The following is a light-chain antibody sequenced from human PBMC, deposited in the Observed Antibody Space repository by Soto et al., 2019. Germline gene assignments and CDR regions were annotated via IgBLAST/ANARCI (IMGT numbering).Light chain of an antibody. CDR2: GAS. V-gene: IGKV1-39*01. J-gene: IGKJ5*01. Sequence: DLQTTQSPSCLSPSVGDIITITCRASQSIKNYLNWYQHKPGAAPKLLIFGASNLESGVPSRFSCIGSRTEFTLSSRRPQPEDFATYYSQQGYSTAPISFGQGTRLEIK. CDR1: QSIKNY. CDR3: QQGYSTAPIS.